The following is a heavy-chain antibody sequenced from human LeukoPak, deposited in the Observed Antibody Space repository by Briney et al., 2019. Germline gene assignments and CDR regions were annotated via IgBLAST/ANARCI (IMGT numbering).Heavy chain of an antibody. CDR3: ARVLTAMDPRGYFDY. J-gene: IGHJ4*02. CDR1: GYTFTTYY. V-gene: IGHV1-46*01. Sequence: ASVKVSCKASGYTFTTYYMHWVRQAPGQGLEWMGIVNPSDGSTTYAQKFQGRVTMTGDTSTSTAYMELSGLRSEDTAIYYCARVLTAMDPRGYFDYWGQGTLVTVSS. CDR2: VNPSDGST. D-gene: IGHD5-18*01.